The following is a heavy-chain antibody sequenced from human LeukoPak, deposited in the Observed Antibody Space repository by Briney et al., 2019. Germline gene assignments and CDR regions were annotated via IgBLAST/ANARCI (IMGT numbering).Heavy chain of an antibody. CDR2: ISGSGGST. CDR3: AKDPVWNPSYYSYYMGV. CDR1: GLTFSNYA. V-gene: IGHV3-23*01. J-gene: IGHJ6*03. Sequence: GGSLRLSCAASGLTFSNYAMNWVRQAPGKGLEWVSGISGSGGSTYYADSVSGRFTISRDNSKNTLFLQMNSLRAEDTAVYYCAKDPVWNPSYYSYYMGVWGKGTTVTVSS. D-gene: IGHD1-1*01.